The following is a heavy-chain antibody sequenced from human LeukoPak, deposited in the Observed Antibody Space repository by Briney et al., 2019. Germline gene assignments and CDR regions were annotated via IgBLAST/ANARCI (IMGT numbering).Heavy chain of an antibody. CDR2: INHSGST. D-gene: IGHD5-12*01. J-gene: IGHJ3*01. V-gene: IGHV4-34*01. CDR1: GGSFSGYY. CDR3: ATHSRSGSGGSENAFEV. Sequence: PSETLSLTCAVYGGSFSGYYWSWIRQPPGKGLEWIGEINHSGSTNYNPSLKSRVTISVDTSKNQFSLKLNSVTAADTAVYYCATHSRSGSGGSENAFEVWGQGAMVTVSS.